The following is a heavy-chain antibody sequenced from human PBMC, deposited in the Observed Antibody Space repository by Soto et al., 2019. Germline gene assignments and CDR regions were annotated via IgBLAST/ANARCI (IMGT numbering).Heavy chain of an antibody. CDR1: GYSFTSYW. D-gene: IGHD2-2*01. J-gene: IGHJ6*02. V-gene: IGHV5-51*01. Sequence: GESLKISCKGSGYSFTSYWIGWVRQMPGKGLEWMGIIYPGDSDTRYSPSFQGQVTISADKSISTAYLQWSSLKASDTAMYYCARLVSEVPAATPYYYYGMDVWGQGTTVTVSS. CDR3: ARLVSEVPAATPYYYYGMDV. CDR2: IYPGDSDT.